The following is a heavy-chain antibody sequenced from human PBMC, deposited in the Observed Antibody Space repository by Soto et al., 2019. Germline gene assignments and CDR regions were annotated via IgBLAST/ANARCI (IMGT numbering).Heavy chain of an antibody. CDR3: AREPLAHSYFDL. Sequence: PSETLSLTCTVSGGSISSYYWSWIRQPPGKGLEWIGRMYNSERTNYNPSLKSRVTMSMDTSKNQFSLRLTSVTAADTAVYFCAREPLAHSYFDLWGQGTLVTVSS. CDR1: GGSISSYY. V-gene: IGHV4-4*07. CDR2: MYNSERT. J-gene: IGHJ4*02.